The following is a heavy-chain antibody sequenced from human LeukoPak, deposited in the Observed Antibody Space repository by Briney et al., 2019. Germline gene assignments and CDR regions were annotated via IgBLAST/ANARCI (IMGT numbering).Heavy chain of an antibody. D-gene: IGHD6-19*01. CDR3: ARVAVAGPTGWFDP. Sequence: PGGSLRLSCAASGFALNHYSLNWVRQAPGKGLEWVSSISSTSAYIYYADSVKGRFTISRDNVDNVVYLQMNSLGAEDTAVYYCARVAVAGPTGWFDPWGQGTLVTVSS. J-gene: IGHJ5*02. V-gene: IGHV3-21*01. CDR2: ISSTSAYI. CDR1: GFALNHYS.